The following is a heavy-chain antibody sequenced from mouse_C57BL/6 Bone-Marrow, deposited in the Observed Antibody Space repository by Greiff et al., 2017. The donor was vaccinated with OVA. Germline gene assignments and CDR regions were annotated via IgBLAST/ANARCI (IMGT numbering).Heavy chain of an antibody. CDR1: GFNIKDDY. J-gene: IGHJ3*01. CDR2: IDPENGDT. Sequence: DVKLQESGAELVRPGASVKLSCTASGFNIKDDYMHWVKQRPEQGLEWIGWIDPENGDTEYASKFQGKATITADTSSNTAYLQLSSLTSEDTAVYYCTTQLRLRWFAYWGQGTLVTVSA. D-gene: IGHD3-2*02. V-gene: IGHV14-4*01. CDR3: TTQLRLRWFAY.